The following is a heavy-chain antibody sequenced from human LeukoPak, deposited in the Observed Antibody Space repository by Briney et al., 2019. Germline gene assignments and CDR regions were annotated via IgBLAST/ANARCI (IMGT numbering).Heavy chain of an antibody. J-gene: IGHJ5*02. CDR2: IYISGST. CDR3: ARLVDTPVIRGYYFDP. Sequence: SETLSLTCTVSGVSVSSGSYYWSWIRQPAGKGLEWIGRIYISGSTNYNSSLRGRVTMSIDTSKNQFSLTLTSLTAADTAVYYCARLVDTPVIRGYYFDPWGQGTLVTVSS. V-gene: IGHV4-61*02. D-gene: IGHD3-22*01. CDR1: GVSVSSGSYY.